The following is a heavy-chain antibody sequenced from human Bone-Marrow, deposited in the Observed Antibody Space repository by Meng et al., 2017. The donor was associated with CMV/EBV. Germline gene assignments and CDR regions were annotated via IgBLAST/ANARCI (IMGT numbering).Heavy chain of an antibody. V-gene: IGHV3-21*01. CDR2: ISSSCSYI. J-gene: IGHJ3*02. CDR1: GFTFRSYS. CDR3: ARTDSTIFGVFIIRDGAFDI. Sequence: GESLKIPCAASGFTFRSYSMHWVRQAPGKGLGWVSSISSSCSYIYYADSVKGRFTISRDNAKNSLYLQMNSLRAEDTGVYYCARTDSTIFGVFIIRDGAFDIWGQGTMVTVSS. D-gene: IGHD3-3*01.